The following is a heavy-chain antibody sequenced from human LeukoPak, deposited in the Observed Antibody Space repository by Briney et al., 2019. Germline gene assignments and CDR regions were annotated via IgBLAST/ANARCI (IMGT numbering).Heavy chain of an antibody. J-gene: IGHJ4*02. V-gene: IGHV3-48*04. CDR1: GFTFSSYS. CDR2: ISSSSSTI. CDR3: AREYPRSYYEFDY. D-gene: IGHD1-26*01. Sequence: PGGSLRLSCAASGFTFSSYSMNWVRQAPGKGLEWVSYISSSSSTIYYADSVKGRFTISRDNAKNSLYLQMNSLRAEDTAVYYCAREYPRSYYEFDYWGQGTLVTVSS.